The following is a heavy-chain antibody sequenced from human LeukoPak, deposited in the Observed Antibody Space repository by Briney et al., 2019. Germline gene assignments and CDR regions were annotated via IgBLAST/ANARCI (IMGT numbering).Heavy chain of an antibody. J-gene: IGHJ5*02. Sequence: SETLSLTCTVSDGSISSYYWSWIRQPPGKGLEWIGYIHYNESTNYNPSLKSRVTISVDTSKNQFSLKLSSVTAADTAVYYCARELRGWFDPWGQGTLVTVSS. V-gene: IGHV4-59*01. CDR1: DGSISSYY. CDR3: ARELRGWFDP. D-gene: IGHD4-17*01. CDR2: IHYNEST.